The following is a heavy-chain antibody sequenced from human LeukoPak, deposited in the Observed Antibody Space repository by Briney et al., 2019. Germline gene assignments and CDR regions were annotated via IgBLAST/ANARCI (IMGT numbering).Heavy chain of an antibody. CDR1: GGSISSGGYY. V-gene: IGHV4-31*03. J-gene: IGHJ4*02. Sequence: NSSETLSLTCTVSGGSISSGGYYWSWIRQHPGKGLEWIGYIYYSGSTYYNPSLKSRVTISVDTSKNQFSLKLSSVTAADTAVYYCARAGSYYYGSGSYYTNLDYWGQGTLVTVSS. CDR2: IYYSGST. D-gene: IGHD3-10*01. CDR3: ARAGSYYYGSGSYYTNLDY.